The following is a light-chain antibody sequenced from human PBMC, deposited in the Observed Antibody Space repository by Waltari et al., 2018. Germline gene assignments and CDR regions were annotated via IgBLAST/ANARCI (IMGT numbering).Light chain of an antibody. V-gene: IGKV3-20*01. Sequence: SCRASQRVGRYFAWYQQKPGQAPRLLIYDASTRATGIPDRFSGSGSGTDFSLTISRLESEDFAVYYCQKYVNLPATFGQGTKVEIK. CDR2: DAS. CDR3: QKYVNLPAT. CDR1: QRVGRY. J-gene: IGKJ1*01.